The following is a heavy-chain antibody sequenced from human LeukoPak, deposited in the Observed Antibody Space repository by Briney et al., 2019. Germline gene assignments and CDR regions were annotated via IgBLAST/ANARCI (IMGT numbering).Heavy chain of an antibody. V-gene: IGHV4-31*03. CDR1: GGSISSGGYY. Sequence: SETLSLTCTVSGGSISSGGYYWSWIRQHPGKGLEWIGYIYHSGSTDYNPSLKSRVTISVDTSKNQFSLKLSSVTAADTAVYYCARGARSSGYDSLVLFDYWGQGTLVTVSS. CDR2: IYHSGST. J-gene: IGHJ4*02. CDR3: ARGARSSGYDSLVLFDY. D-gene: IGHD5-12*01.